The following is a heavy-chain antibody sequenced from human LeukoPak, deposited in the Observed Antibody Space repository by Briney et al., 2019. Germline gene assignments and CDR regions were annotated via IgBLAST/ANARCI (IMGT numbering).Heavy chain of an antibody. Sequence: GGSLRVSCAASGFTYSSYEMNWVRQAPGKGLEWVSFITSDGRTMFYADSVKGRFTISRDNAKNSLYLQMNSLRAEDTAVYFCARSTTTSLFDYWGQGTLVSPSS. V-gene: IGHV3-48*03. D-gene: IGHD1-1*01. J-gene: IGHJ4*02. CDR2: ITSDGRTM. CDR3: ARSTTTSLFDY. CDR1: GFTYSSYE.